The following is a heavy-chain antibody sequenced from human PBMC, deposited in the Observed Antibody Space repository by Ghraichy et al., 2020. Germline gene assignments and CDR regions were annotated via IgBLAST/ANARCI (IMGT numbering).Heavy chain of an antibody. D-gene: IGHD2-15*01. Sequence: SETLSLTCTVSGGSISSSSYYWGWIRQPPGKGLEWIGSIYYSGSTYYNPSLKSRVTISVDTSKNQFSLKLSSVTAADTAVYYCARGYCSGGSCYTPEYFQHWGQGTLVTVS. CDR3: ARGYCSGGSCYTPEYFQH. V-gene: IGHV4-39*01. CDR2: IYYSGST. J-gene: IGHJ1*01. CDR1: GGSISSSSYY.